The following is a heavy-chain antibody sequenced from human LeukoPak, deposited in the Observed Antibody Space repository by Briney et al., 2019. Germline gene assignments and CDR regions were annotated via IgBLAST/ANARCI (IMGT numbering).Heavy chain of an antibody. J-gene: IGHJ4*02. V-gene: IGHV3-23*01. CDR2: ISGSGGST. Sequence: GSLRLSCAASGFTFSSYGMNWVRQAPGKGLEWVSAISGSGGSTYYADSVKGRFTISRDNSKNTLYLQMNSLRAEDTAVYYCAKDGEAYCGGDCYFDYWGQGTLVTVSS. CDR3: AKDGEAYCGGDCYFDY. D-gene: IGHD2-21*02. CDR1: GFTFSSYG.